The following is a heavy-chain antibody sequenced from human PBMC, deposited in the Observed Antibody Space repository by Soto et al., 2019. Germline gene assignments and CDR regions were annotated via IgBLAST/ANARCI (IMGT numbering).Heavy chain of an antibody. D-gene: IGHD3-22*01. CDR3: ARGPVSYYDSSGYYLPPPC. Sequence: EPLTSTAATVRSSSITCSSCWSKIRKPPGKGLEWIGYIYYSGSTYYNPSLKSRVTISVDTSKNQFSLKLSSVTAADTAVYYCARGPVSYYDSSGYYLPPPCWGQVTLVTVS. J-gene: IGHJ4*02. V-gene: IGHV4-30-4*01. CDR2: IYYSGST. CDR1: RSSSITCSSC.